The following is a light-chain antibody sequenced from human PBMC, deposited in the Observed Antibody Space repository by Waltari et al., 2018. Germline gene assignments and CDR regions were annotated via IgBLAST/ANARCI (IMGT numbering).Light chain of an antibody. V-gene: IGKV1D-12*01. CDR1: QDISNQ. Sequence: VGDRVTITCRASQDISNQLTWYQQKPGKAPKFLIYDASTLESGVPSRFSGSGSGTDFTLTVRSLQPEDFATYYCQETNTFPITFGQGTRLEIK. J-gene: IGKJ5*01. CDR2: DAS. CDR3: QETNTFPIT.